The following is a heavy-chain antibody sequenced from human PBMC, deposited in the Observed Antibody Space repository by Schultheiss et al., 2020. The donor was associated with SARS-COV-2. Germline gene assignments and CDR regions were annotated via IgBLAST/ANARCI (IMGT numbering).Heavy chain of an antibody. V-gene: IGHV4-61*01. Sequence: SQTLSLTCTVSGGSLNSGSYYWSWIRQPPGKGLEWIGYIYYSGSTYYNPSLKSRVTISVDTSKNQFSLQLNSVTPEDTAVYYCARGDYYYDSREVPQVWFDPWGQGTLVTVSS. J-gene: IGHJ5*02. D-gene: IGHD3-22*01. CDR3: ARGDYYYDSREVPQVWFDP. CDR2: IYYSGST. CDR1: GGSLNSGSYY.